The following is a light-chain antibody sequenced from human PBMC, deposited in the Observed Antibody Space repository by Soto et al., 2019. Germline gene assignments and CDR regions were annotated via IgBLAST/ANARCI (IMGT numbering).Light chain of an antibody. CDR2: GAS. CDR1: QSVSSSY. CDR3: QQYGNSPIT. J-gene: IGKJ5*01. Sequence: EIVLTQSPGTLSVSPGEGATLSCRASQSVSSSYLAWYQQKPGQAPRLLIYGASSRATGIPDRFSGSGSGTDFTLTISRLEPEDFAVYFCQQYGNSPITFGQGTRLEI. V-gene: IGKV3-20*01.